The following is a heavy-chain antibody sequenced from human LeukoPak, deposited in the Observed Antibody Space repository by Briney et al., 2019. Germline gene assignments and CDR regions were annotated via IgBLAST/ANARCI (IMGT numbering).Heavy chain of an antibody. J-gene: IGHJ4*02. CDR1: GFTFSSYS. Sequence: GGSLRLSCAASGFTFSSYSMNWVRQAPGKGLEWVSYISSSSSTIYYADSVKGRFTISRDNAKNSLYLQMNSLRAEDTAVYYCASLDYDILTRESLFDYWGQGTLVTVSS. V-gene: IGHV3-48*01. CDR2: ISSSSSTI. CDR3: ASLDYDILTRESLFDY. D-gene: IGHD3-9*01.